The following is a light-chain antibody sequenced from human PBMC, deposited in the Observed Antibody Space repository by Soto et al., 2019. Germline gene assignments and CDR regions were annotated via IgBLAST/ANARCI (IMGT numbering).Light chain of an antibody. CDR1: QSVSSNY. J-gene: IGKJ1*01. CDR2: GAS. Sequence: ESVLTQSPGTLSLSPGERATLSCRASQSVSSNYLAWYQQKPGQAPRLLIYGASNRATGIPDRFSGSGSGTDFTLTISSLEPDDSAVYYCQQYGSSPTWTFGQGTKVDIK. CDR3: QQYGSSPTWT. V-gene: IGKV3-20*01.